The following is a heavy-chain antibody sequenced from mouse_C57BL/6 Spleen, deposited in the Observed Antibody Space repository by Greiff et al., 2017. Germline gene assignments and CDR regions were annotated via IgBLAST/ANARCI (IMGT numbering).Heavy chain of an antibody. V-gene: IGHV1-59*01. CDR1: GYTFTSYW. CDR2: IDPSDSYT. D-gene: IGHD1-1*01. Sequence: QVQLQQPGAELVRPGTSVTLSCKASGYTFTSYWMHWVKQRPGQGLEWIGVIDPSDSYTNYNQKFKGKATLTVDTSSSTAYMQLSSLTSEDSAVYYCARRDYGSSLSYWYFDVWGTGTTVTVSS. CDR3: ARRDYGSSLSYWYFDV. J-gene: IGHJ1*03.